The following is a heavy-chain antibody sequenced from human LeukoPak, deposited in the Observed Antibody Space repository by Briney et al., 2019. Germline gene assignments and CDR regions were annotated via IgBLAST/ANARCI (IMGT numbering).Heavy chain of an antibody. D-gene: IGHD3-22*01. CDR2: IYTSGST. Sequence: SETLSLTCTVSGGSISSYYWSWIRQPAGKGLEWIGRIYTSGSTNYNPSLKSRVTMSVDTSKNQFSLKLSSVTAADTAVYYCARGTYYYDSSGYRYYFDYWGQGTLVTVSS. V-gene: IGHV4-4*07. J-gene: IGHJ4*02. CDR1: GGSISSYY. CDR3: ARGTYYYDSSGYRYYFDY.